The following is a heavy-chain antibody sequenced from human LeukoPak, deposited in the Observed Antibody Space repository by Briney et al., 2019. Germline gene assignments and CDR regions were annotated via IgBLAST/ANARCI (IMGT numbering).Heavy chain of an antibody. CDR2: INPSGGNT. J-gene: IGHJ3*02. D-gene: IGHD3-22*01. V-gene: IGHV1-46*01. CDR3: ARERSSGYNDAFDI. CDR1: GGTFSSYA. Sequence: ASVKVSCKASGGTFSSYAISWVRQAPGQGLEWMGIINPSGGNTNYAQKFQGGVTMTRDMSTSTVYMELSSLRSEDTAVYYCARERSSGYNDAFDIWGQGTMVTVSS.